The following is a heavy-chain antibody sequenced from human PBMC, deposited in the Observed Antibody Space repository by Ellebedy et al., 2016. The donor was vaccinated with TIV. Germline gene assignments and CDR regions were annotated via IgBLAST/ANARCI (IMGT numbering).Heavy chain of an antibody. J-gene: IGHJ4*02. CDR3: VKDSITEWELLY. CDR2: ISGSGGST. Sequence: GESLKISXAASGFTLSSYSMNWVRQAPGKGMEWVSAISGSGGSTYYADSVKGRFTISRDNSKNTLYRQMSSLRAEDTAVYYCVKDSITEWELLYWGQGTLVTVSS. CDR1: GFTLSSYS. D-gene: IGHD1-26*01. V-gene: IGHV3-23*01.